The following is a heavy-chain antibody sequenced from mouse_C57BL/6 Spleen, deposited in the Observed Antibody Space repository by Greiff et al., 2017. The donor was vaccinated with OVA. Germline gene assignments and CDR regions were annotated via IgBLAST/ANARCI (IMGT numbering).Heavy chain of an antibody. CDR1: GYTFTSYW. J-gene: IGHJ2*01. V-gene: IGHV1-5*01. CDR3: TRSTGSPYFDY. CDR2: IYPGNSDT. Sequence: EVKVVESGTVLARPGASVKMSCKTSGYTFTSYWMHWVKQRPGQGLEWIGAIYPGNSDTSSNQKFKGKAKLTAVTSASTAYMELSSLTNEDSAVYYCTRSTGSPYFDYWGQGTTLTVSS. D-gene: IGHD1-1*01.